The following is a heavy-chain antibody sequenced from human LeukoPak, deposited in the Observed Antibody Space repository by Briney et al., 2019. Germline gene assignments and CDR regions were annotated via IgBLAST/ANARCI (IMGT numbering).Heavy chain of an antibody. V-gene: IGHV3-48*03. Sequence: GGSLRLSCAASGFTFSSYEMNWVRQAPGKGLEWVSYISTTGSSIYYADSVKGRFTISRDNAKNSLYLQMNSLRAEDTAVYYCASVDTAMVVDYWGQGTLVTVSS. CDR2: ISTTGSSI. CDR3: ASVDTAMVVDY. D-gene: IGHD5-18*01. CDR1: GFTFSSYE. J-gene: IGHJ4*02.